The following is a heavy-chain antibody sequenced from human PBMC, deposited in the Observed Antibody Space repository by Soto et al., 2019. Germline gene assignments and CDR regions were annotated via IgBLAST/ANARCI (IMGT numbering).Heavy chain of an antibody. Sequence: GGSLRLSCAASGFTFSNYWMNWVRQAPGKGLEWGANIKEDGSDKYYVDSVKGRFTISRDNAKNSLFLQINSLRAEDTAMYYCVRDNSGLYWGQGTLVTVSS. CDR3: VRDNSGLY. CDR2: IKEDGSDK. CDR1: GFTFSNYW. D-gene: IGHD3-22*01. V-gene: IGHV3-7*01. J-gene: IGHJ4*02.